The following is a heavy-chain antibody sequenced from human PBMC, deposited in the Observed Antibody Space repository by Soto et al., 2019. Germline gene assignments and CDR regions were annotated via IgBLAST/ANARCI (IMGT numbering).Heavy chain of an antibody. CDR2: IKQDGSEK. D-gene: IGHD3-22*01. Sequence: VQLVESGGGLVQPGGSLRLSCAASGFTFSSYWMSWVRQAPGKGLEWVANIKQDGSEKYYVDSVKGRFTISRDNTKNSLYLKMNSLRAEDTAVYYCAGKGTYYYDSSGYDYWGQGTLVTVSS. V-gene: IGHV3-7*01. J-gene: IGHJ4*02. CDR3: AGKGTYYYDSSGYDY. CDR1: GFTFSSYW.